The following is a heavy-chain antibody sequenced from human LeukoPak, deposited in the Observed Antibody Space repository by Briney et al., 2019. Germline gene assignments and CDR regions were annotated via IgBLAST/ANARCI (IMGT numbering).Heavy chain of an antibody. CDR3: ARHRGGYFQH. CDR1: GGSISSYY. Sequence: SETLSLTCTVSGGSISSYYWSWIRQPPGKGLEWIGYIYYSGSTNYNPSLKSRVTISVDTSKNQFSLKLSSVTAADTAVYYCARHRGGYFQHWGQGTLVTVSS. CDR2: IYYSGST. V-gene: IGHV4-59*08. J-gene: IGHJ1*01.